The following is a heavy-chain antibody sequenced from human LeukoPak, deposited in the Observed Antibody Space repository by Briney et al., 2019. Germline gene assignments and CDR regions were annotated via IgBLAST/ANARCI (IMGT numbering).Heavy chain of an antibody. CDR2: ISRSGGST. CDR1: GFTFSSYA. D-gene: IGHD1-26*01. CDR3: ATQWGLLPYYFDY. J-gene: IGHJ4*02. V-gene: IGHV3-23*01. Sequence: GGSLRLSCAASGFTFSSYAMSWVRQAPGKGLQWVSAISRSGGSTYYADSVKGRFTISRDNSKNTRYLQMNSPRAEDTAVYYCATQWGLLPYYFDYWGQGTLVTVSS.